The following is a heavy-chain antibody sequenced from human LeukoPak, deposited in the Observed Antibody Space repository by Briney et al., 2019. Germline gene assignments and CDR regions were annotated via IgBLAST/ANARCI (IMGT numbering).Heavy chain of an antibody. CDR3: ARSRGAYDFWSGLNRNNWFDP. Sequence: ASVKVSCKASGYTFTSYGISWVRQAPGQGLEWMGWISAYNGNTNYAQKLQGRVTVTTDTSTSTAYMELRSLRSDDTAVYYCARSRGAYDFWSGLNRNNWFDPWGQGTLVTVSS. J-gene: IGHJ5*02. D-gene: IGHD3-3*01. CDR1: GYTFTSYG. V-gene: IGHV1-18*01. CDR2: ISAYNGNT.